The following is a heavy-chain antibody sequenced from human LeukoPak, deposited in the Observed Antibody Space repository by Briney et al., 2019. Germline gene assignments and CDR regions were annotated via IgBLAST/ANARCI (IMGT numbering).Heavy chain of an antibody. Sequence: GGSLRLSCAVSGFTFSSYDMSWVRQAPGKGLEWVSVIYSGGSTYYADSVKGRFTISRDNSKNTLYLQMNSLRAEDTAVYYCARDGSDFWSGYYYMDVWGKGTTVTVSS. CDR2: IYSGGST. J-gene: IGHJ6*03. V-gene: IGHV3-66*01. CDR1: GFTFSSYD. CDR3: ARDGSDFWSGYYYMDV. D-gene: IGHD3-3*01.